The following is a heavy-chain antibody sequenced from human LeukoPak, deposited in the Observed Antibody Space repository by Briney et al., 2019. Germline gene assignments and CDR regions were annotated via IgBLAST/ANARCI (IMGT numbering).Heavy chain of an antibody. CDR3: ARGVVWFGHYFDY. CDR1: GFTFSSYA. CDR2: IGTHGTTT. Sequence: PGGSLRLSCAASGFTFSSYAMTWVRQAPGKGLEWVSSIGTHGTTTYYADSVKGRFTISRDDSKNTLYLQMYSLRAEDTAVYYCARGVVWFGHYFDYWGQGTLVTVSS. V-gene: IGHV3-23*01. D-gene: IGHD3-10*01. J-gene: IGHJ4*02.